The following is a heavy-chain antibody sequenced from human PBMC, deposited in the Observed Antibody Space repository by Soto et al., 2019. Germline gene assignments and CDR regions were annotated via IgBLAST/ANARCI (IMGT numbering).Heavy chain of an antibody. CDR2: ISSSGITK. J-gene: IGHJ4*02. CDR1: GFTFNTYE. CDR3: ATYPWGGSIDY. Sequence: EVQLVESGGGLVQPGGSLRLSCSVSGFTFNTYEMAWVRQAPGKGLEWLSYISSSGITKYYADSVKGRFTISRDNAKNSLYLQMNSLRAEDTAVDYWATYPWGGSIDYWGQGSLVTVSS. V-gene: IGHV3-48*03. D-gene: IGHD3-16*01.